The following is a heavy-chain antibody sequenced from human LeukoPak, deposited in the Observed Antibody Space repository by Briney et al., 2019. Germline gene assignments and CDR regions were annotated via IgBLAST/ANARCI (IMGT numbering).Heavy chain of an antibody. CDR3: ARAYGDYLGDYFDY. V-gene: IGHV3-53*01. J-gene: IGHJ4*02. D-gene: IGHD4-17*01. CDR2: IYSGGST. CDR1: GFTVSSNY. Sequence: GGSLRLSCAASGFTVSSNYMSWVRQAPGKGLEWVSVIYSGGSTYYADSVKGRFTISRDNSKNTLYLQMNSLRVEDTAVYYCARAYGDYLGDYFDYWGQGTLVTVSS.